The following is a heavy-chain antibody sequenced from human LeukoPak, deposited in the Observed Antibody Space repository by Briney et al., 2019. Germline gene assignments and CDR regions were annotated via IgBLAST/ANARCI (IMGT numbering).Heavy chain of an antibody. D-gene: IGHD4-17*01. Sequence: PGGSLRLSCAASGFTFSDYYMSWIRQAPGKGLEWVSYISSSGSTIYYADSVKGRFTISRDNTKNSLYLQMNSLRAEDTAVYYCARTPSDTVGRCYFDYWGQGTLVTVSS. CDR1: GFTFSDYY. V-gene: IGHV3-11*01. CDR3: ARTPSDTVGRCYFDY. CDR2: ISSSGSTI. J-gene: IGHJ4*02.